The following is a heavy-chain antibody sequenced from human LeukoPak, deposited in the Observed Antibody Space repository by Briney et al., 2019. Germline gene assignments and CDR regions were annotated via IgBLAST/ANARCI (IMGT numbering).Heavy chain of an antibody. J-gene: IGHJ5*02. D-gene: IGHD6-13*01. CDR2: IGGSGGRT. Sequence: SGGSLRLSCAASGFTFSSYGMSWVRQAPGKGLEWVSAIGGSGGRTYYADSVKGRFTISRDNSKNTLYLQMNSLRVEDTAIYYCAKAPASPEYSSTWKFGYNWFDPWGQGTLATVSS. CDR3: AKAPASPEYSSTWKFGYNWFDP. V-gene: IGHV3-23*01. CDR1: GFTFSSYG.